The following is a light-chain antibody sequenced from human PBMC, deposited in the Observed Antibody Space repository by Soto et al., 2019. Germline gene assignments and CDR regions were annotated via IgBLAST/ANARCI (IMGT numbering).Light chain of an antibody. CDR2: KAS. V-gene: IGKV2-30*01. J-gene: IGKJ5*01. CDR3: MQATHWPLT. CDR1: ESLVYSDGDSY. Sequence: DVVLTQAPLSLPVTLGQPASISCRSSESLVYSDGDSYLNWFHQRPGQSPRRLIYKASNRASGVPDRFSGSGSGTDFTLKISRVEAEDVGIYYCMQATHWPLTFGQGTRLEIK.